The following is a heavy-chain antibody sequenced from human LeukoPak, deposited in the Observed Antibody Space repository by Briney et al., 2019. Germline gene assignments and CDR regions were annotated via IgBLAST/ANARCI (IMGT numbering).Heavy chain of an antibody. J-gene: IGHJ5*02. CDR1: GGSFSGYY. CDR3: ARSSPGLNWFDP. Sequence: SETLSLTCAVYGGSFSGYYWSWIRQPPGKGLEWIGEINHSGSTNYNPSLRSRVTISVDTSKIQFSLKLSSVTAADTAVYYCARSSPGLNWFDPWGQGTLVTVSS. CDR2: INHSGST. V-gene: IGHV4-34*01. D-gene: IGHD6-6*01.